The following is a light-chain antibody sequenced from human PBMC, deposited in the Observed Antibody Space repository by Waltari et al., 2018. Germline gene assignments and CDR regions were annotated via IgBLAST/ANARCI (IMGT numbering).Light chain of an antibody. Sequence: SYELTQPPSVSVSPGQTASNTCSGDKLGDKYDCWYQQKQGQSPVLVIYQDSKRPSGSAERFSASNSGHPATLTIGGTQAMDEADYYCQAWDSSTGVFGTGTKVTVL. CDR3: QAWDSSTGV. J-gene: IGLJ1*01. CDR2: QDS. CDR1: KLGDKY. V-gene: IGLV3-1*01.